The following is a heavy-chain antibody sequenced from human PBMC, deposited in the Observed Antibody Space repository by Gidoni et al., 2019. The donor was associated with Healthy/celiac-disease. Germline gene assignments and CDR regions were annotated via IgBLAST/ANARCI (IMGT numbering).Heavy chain of an antibody. CDR3: ARVYSSRGDAFDI. CDR2: IKQDGSEK. J-gene: IGHJ3*02. V-gene: IGHV3-7*03. Sequence: EVQLVESGGGLVQPGGSLSLPCAASGFIFSSYWMSWVRQAPGKGLEWVANIKQDGSEKYYVDSVKGRFTISRDNAKNSLYLQMNSLRAEDTAVYYCARVYSSRGDAFDIWGQGTMVTVSS. D-gene: IGHD2-21*01. CDR1: GFIFSSYW.